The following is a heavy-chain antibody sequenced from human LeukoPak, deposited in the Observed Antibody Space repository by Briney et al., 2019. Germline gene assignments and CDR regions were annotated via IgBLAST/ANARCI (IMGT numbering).Heavy chain of an antibody. J-gene: IGHJ5*02. Sequence: SVTVSCKASGGTFSSYAISWVRQAPGQGLEWMGGIIPIFGTANYAQKFQGRVTITADESTSTAYMELSSLRSEDTAVYYCARGGDSSGSYSLNWFDPWGQGTLVTVSS. CDR2: IIPIFGTA. CDR3: ARGGDSSGSYSLNWFDP. D-gene: IGHD3-10*01. CDR1: GGTFSSYA. V-gene: IGHV1-69*13.